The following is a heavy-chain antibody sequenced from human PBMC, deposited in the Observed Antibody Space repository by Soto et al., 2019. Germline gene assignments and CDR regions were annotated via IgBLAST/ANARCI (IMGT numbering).Heavy chain of an antibody. D-gene: IGHD6-19*01. CDR1: GFTFSSYA. J-gene: IGHJ4*02. V-gene: IGHV3-23*01. Sequence: EVQLLESGGGLVQPGGSLRLSCAASGFTFSSYAMSWVRQAPGKGLEWVSAISGSGGSTYYADSVKGRFTISRDNSKNTLYMQMNSLRAEDTAVYYCAKDRDSSCWSPRTYWGQGTLFTVSS. CDR3: AKDRDSSCWSPRTY. CDR2: ISGSGGST.